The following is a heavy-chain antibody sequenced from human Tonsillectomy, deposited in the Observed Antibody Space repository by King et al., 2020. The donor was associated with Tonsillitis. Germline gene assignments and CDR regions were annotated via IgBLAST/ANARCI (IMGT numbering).Heavy chain of an antibody. D-gene: IGHD5-18*01. CDR2: IYYTGTT. CDR1: GDSINSFY. V-gene: IGHV4-59*01. CDR3: ARDEGARGYSYGYFDS. J-gene: IGHJ5*01. Sequence: QLQESGPGLVKPSETLSLTCTVSGDSINSFYWSWIRQPPGGGLEWIGFIYYTGTTTYNPSLKSRVYISLDTSKNQFSLRLSSVTAADTAGYYCARDEGARGYSYGYFDSWGQGTLVTVSS.